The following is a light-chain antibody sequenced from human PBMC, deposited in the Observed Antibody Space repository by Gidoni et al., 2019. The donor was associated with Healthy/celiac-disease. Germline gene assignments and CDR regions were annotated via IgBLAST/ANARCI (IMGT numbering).Light chain of an antibody. V-gene: IGKV3-20*01. J-gene: IGKJ3*01. CDR3: QQYGRS. CDR2: GAS. Sequence: EIVLTQSPGTLSLSPGERATLSCRASQSVSSSYLAWYQQKPGQAPRLLIYGASSRATGIPDRFSGSGSGTDFTLTISRLEPEDFAVYYCQQYGRSFGPGTKADIK. CDR1: QSVSSSY.